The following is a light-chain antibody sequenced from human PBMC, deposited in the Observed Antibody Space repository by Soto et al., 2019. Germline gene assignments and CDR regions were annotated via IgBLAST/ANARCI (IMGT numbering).Light chain of an antibody. CDR1: QGISSY. Sequence: AIRMTQSPSSFSASTGDRVTITCRASQGISSYLAWYQQKPGKAPKLLIYAASTLQSGVPSRFSGSGSGTDFTLTISCLQSEDFATYYCQQYYSYVGTFGGGTKVEIK. V-gene: IGKV1-8*01. CDR2: AAS. CDR3: QQYYSYVGT. J-gene: IGKJ4*01.